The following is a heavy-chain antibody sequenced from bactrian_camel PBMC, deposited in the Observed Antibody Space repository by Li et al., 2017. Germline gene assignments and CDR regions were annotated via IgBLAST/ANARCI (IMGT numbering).Heavy chain of an antibody. CDR1: GFSFTDVG. D-gene: IGHD5*01. J-gene: IGHJ4*01. Sequence: VQLVESGGGLVQPGGSLTLSCEAAGFSFTDVGMRWVRQTLGKGLEWLASIGDDGKTYYAKTLQGRFTVSRDNAKRTTYLHMMNLRSEDSALYICASRGDKYGEYVHWGQGTQVTVS. CDR2: IGDDGKT. CDR3: ASRGDKYGEYVH. V-gene: IGHV3S10*01.